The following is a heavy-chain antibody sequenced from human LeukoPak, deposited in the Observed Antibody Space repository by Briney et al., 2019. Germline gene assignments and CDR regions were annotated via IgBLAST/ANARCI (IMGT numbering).Heavy chain of an antibody. Sequence: ASVTVSFKASGYTFTVYYMHWVRQAPGQGLEWMGWINPNSGGTNYAQKFQGRVTMTRDTSISTAYMELSRLRSDDTAVYYCARSGMYTNQYGMDVWGQGTTVTVSS. D-gene: IGHD3-10*01. CDR1: GYTFTVYY. V-gene: IGHV1-2*02. CDR2: INPNSGGT. J-gene: IGHJ6*02. CDR3: ARSGMYTNQYGMDV.